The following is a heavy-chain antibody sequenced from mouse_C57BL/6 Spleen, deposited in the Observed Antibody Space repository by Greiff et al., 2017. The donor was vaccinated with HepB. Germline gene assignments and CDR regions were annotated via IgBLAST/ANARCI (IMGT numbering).Heavy chain of an antibody. V-gene: IGHV1-80*01. J-gene: IGHJ3*01. CDR1: GYAFSSYW. D-gene: IGHD3-2*02. Sequence: QVQLQQSGAELVKPGASVKISCKASGYAFSSYWMNWVKQRPGKGLEWIGQIYPGDGGTNYNGQFKGKATLTADKSSSTAYMQLSSLTSEDSAVYFWARCGARRSGYWLAYWGQGTLVTVAA. CDR3: ARCGARRSGYWLAY. CDR2: IYPGDGGT.